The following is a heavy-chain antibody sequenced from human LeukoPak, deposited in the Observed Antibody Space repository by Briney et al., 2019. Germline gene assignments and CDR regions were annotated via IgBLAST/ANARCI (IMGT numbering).Heavy chain of an antibody. Sequence: SVKVSCKASGGTFSSYAISWVRQAPGQGLEWMGGIIPIFGTANYAQKFQGRVTITTDESTSTAYMELSSLRSEDTAVYYCARHYYYDSNGYYFDYWGQGTLVTVSS. CDR3: ARHYYYDSNGYYFDY. V-gene: IGHV1-69*05. J-gene: IGHJ4*02. D-gene: IGHD3-22*01. CDR2: IIPIFGTA. CDR1: GGTFSSYA.